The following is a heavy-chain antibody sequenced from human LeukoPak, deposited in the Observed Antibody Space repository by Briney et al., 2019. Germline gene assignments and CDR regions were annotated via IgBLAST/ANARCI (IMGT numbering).Heavy chain of an antibody. CDR3: ARLLAGSGYARDAFDI. V-gene: IGHV4-34*01. Sequence: SETLSLTCAVYGGSFSGYYWSWIRQPPGKGLEWIGEINHSGSTNYNPSLKSRVTISVDTSKNQFSLKLSSVTAADTAVYSCARLLAGSGYARDAFDIWGQGTMVTVSS. CDR2: INHSGST. J-gene: IGHJ3*02. CDR1: GGSFSGYY. D-gene: IGHD3-22*01.